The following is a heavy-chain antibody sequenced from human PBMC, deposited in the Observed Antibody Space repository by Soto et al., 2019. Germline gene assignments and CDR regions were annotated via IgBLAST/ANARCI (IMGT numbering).Heavy chain of an antibody. CDR1: GGSISSGGYY. V-gene: IGHV4-31*03. D-gene: IGHD3-16*01. CDR2: IYYSGST. Sequence: QVQLQESGPGLVKPSQTLSLTCTVSGGSISSGGYYWSWIRQHPGKGLEWIGYIYYSGSTYYNPSLKSRVTISVDTSKNQFSLKLSSVTAADTAVYYCARVPRSPIMITFGGVTEHWGQGTLVTVSS. CDR3: ARVPRSPIMITFGGVTEH. J-gene: IGHJ4*02.